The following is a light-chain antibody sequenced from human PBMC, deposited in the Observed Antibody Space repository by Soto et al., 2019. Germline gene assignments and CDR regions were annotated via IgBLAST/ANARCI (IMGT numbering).Light chain of an antibody. CDR1: RGITNY. J-gene: IGKJ3*01. CDR3: QKYDGAPFT. CDR2: ATS. V-gene: IGKV1-27*01. Sequence: DIQMTQSPSSLSASIGDRVTITCRASRGITNYLAWYQQKPGKFPNLLIYATSTLQSGVPSRFSCSASGTDFTLTISSLQPEDVATYYCQKYDGAPFTFGPGTKVDIK.